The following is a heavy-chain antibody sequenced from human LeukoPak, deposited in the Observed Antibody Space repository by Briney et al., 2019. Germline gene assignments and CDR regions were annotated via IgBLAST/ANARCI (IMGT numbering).Heavy chain of an antibody. J-gene: IGHJ4*02. CDR2: INTKTGRP. Sequence: ASVKVSCRASGYIFNNFDINWVRQAPGQGLEWMGWINTKTGRPTYAQGFTGRFVFSLDASVSTAYLQISSLKAEDTAVYYCVRDRPHHYDSSAFLYWGQGTLVTVSS. CDR1: GYIFNNFD. V-gene: IGHV7-4-1*02. D-gene: IGHD3-22*01. CDR3: VRDRPHHYDSSAFLY.